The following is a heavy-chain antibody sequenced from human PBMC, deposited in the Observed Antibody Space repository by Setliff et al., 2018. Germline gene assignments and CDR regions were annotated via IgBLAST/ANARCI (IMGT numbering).Heavy chain of an antibody. CDR3: AREVLSTVVAWDY. D-gene: IGHD4-17*01. CDR1: GYTFTNHY. Sequence: ASVKVSCKASGYTFTNHYMHWVRQAPGQGLEWMGMINPGGGSTTYAQKFQGRVTITRDTSNSTDYMDLSRLTSDDTAVYYCAREVLSTVVAWDYWGQGTLVTVSS. CDR2: INPGGGST. J-gene: IGHJ4*02. V-gene: IGHV1-46*01.